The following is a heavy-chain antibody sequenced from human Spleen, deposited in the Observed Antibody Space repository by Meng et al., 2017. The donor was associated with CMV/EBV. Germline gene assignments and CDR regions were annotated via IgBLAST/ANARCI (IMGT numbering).Heavy chain of an antibody. CDR3: AKDQGIENTFDY. D-gene: IGHD2-21*01. Sequence: GESLKISCAASGFTFSGYGMHWVRQVSGKRLEWVAFIRYDGSNKYYADSVKGRFTISRDNSKNTLYLQMNSLRAEDMAVYYCAKDQGIENTFDYWGQGTLVTVSS. CDR1: GFTFSGYG. CDR2: IRYDGSNK. V-gene: IGHV3-30*02. J-gene: IGHJ4*02.